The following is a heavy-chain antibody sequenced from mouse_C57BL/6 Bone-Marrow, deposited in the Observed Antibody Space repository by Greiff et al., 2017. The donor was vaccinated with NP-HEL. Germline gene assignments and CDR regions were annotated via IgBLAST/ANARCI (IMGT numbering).Heavy chain of an antibody. Sequence: LVASGAELVKPGASVKLSCKASGYTFTEYTIHWVKQRSGQGLEWIGWFYPGSGSIKYNEKFKDKATLTADKSSSTVYMELSRLTSEDSAVYFCARHEASPHTSGFAWFAYWGQGTLVTVSA. J-gene: IGHJ3*01. CDR1: GYTFTEYT. D-gene: IGHD3-2*02. CDR3: ARHEASPHTSGFAWFAY. V-gene: IGHV1-62-2*01. CDR2: FYPGSGSI.